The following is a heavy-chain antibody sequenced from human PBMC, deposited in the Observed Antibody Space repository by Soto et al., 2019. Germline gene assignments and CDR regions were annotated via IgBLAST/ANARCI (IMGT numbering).Heavy chain of an antibody. J-gene: IGHJ6*02. V-gene: IGHV4-4*02. CDR1: GGSISSSNW. D-gene: IGHD5-18*01. CDR2: IYHSGST. Sequence: QVQLQESGPGLVKPSGTLSLTCAVSGGSISSSNWWSWVRQPPGKGLEWIGEIYHSGSTNYNPSLKRRVTISVDKSKTQFSLKLSSVTAADTAVYYCASSGYSYGYHYYGMDVWGQGTTVTVSS. CDR3: ASSGYSYGYHYYGMDV.